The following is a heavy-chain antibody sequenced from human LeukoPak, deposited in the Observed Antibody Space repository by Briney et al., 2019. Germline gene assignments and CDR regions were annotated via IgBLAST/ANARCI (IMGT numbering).Heavy chain of an antibody. J-gene: IGHJ4*02. CDR1: GGSFSGYY. D-gene: IGHD3-3*01. Sequence: SETLSITCAVYGGSFSGYYWSWIRQPPGKGLEWIGEINHSGSTNYNPSLKSRVTISADTSKNQFSLKLSSVTAADTAVYYCARRGTGLRFLEWPQARGQGTLVTVSS. CDR2: INHSGST. CDR3: ARRGTGLRFLEWPQA. V-gene: IGHV4-34*01.